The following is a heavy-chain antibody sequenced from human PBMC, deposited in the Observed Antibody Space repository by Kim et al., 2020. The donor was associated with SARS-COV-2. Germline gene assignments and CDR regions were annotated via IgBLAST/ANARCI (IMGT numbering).Heavy chain of an antibody. D-gene: IGHD3-22*01. V-gene: IGHV1-18*01. CDR3: ARDGPPDYYDSSGYTNWFDP. CDR1: GYTFTSYG. CDR2: ISAYNGNT. J-gene: IGHJ5*02. Sequence: ASVKVSCKASGYTFTSYGISWVRQAPGQGLEWMGWISAYNGNTNYAQKLQGRVTMTTDTSTSTAYMELRSLRSDDTAVYYCARDGPPDYYDSSGYTNWFDPWGQGTLVTVSS.